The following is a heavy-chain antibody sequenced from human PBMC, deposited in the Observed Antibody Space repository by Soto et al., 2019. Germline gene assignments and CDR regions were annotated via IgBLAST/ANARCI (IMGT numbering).Heavy chain of an antibody. CDR1: GGAISGSAYN. CDR3: ARVTTNDS. D-gene: IGHD4-17*01. J-gene: IGHJ4*02. V-gene: IGHV4-39*01. CDR2: IYYSGRT. Sequence: QLQLQESGPGLVKPSETLSLTCTVSGGAISGSAYNWGWIRQSPGKGLEWIGSIYYSGRTHYNPTLTSRVTISVDTSKNQFFLKLSSVTAADTAVYYWARVTTNDSWGQGTLVTVSS.